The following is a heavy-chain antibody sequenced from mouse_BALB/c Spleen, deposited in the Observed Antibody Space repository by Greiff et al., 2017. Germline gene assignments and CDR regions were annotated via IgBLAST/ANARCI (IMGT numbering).Heavy chain of an antibody. V-gene: IGHV1-54*03. CDR2: INPGSGGT. D-gene: IGHD1-1*01. Sequence: VKLQESGAELVRPGTSVKVSCKASGYAFTNYLIEWVKQRPGQGLEWIGVINPGSGGTNYNEKFKGKATLTADKSSSTAYMQLSSLTSDDSAVYFCARSGSVVAPFDYWGQGTTLTVSS. J-gene: IGHJ2*01. CDR3: ARSGSVVAPFDY. CDR1: GYAFTNYL.